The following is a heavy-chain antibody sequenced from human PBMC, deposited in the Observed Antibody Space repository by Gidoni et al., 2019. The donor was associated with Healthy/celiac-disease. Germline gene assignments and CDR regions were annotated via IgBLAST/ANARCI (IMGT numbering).Heavy chain of an antibody. V-gene: IGHV3-30*16. Sequence: QVQLVQSGGGVVQPGRSLRLSSAASGFTFSSYAMHWVRQAPGKGLEWVAVISYDGSNKYYADSVKGRFTISRDNSKNTLYLQMNSLRAEDTAVYYCAREGPNYDFWSSHFDYWGQGTLVTVSS. J-gene: IGHJ4*02. CDR3: AREGPNYDFWSSHFDY. D-gene: IGHD3-3*01. CDR1: GFTFSSYA. CDR2: ISYDGSNK.